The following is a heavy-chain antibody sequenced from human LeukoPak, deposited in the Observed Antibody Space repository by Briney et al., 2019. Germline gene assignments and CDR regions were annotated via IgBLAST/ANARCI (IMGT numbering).Heavy chain of an antibody. CDR3: ARVRWPVRVDY. Sequence: SETLSLTCTVSGYSISSGYYWGWIWQPPGKGLEWIGSIYHSGSTCYNPSLKSRVTISVDTSKNQFSLKLSSVTAADTAVYYCARVRWPVRVDYWGQGTLVTVSS. J-gene: IGHJ4*02. D-gene: IGHD4-23*01. V-gene: IGHV4-38-2*02. CDR2: IYHSGST. CDR1: GYSISSGYY.